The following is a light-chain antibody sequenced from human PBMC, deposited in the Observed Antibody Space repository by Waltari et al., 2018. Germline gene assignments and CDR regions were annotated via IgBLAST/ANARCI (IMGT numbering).Light chain of an antibody. V-gene: IGLV4-69*01. CDR2: LDGDGSH. CDR3: QTWGPGIRV. Sequence: QLVLTQSPSVSASLGASVKLTCTLDSGHSYYAIAWQQQQSEKGPRFLMKLDGDGSHNKGAGIPDRFSGSSSGGERYLTISSLQSEDEADYYCQTWGPGIRVFGGGTKVTVL. J-gene: IGLJ3*02. CDR1: SGHSYYA.